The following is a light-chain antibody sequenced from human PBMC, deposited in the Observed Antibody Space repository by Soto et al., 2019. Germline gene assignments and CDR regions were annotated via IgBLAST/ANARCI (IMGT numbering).Light chain of an antibody. Sequence: EIVLTQSPGTLSLSPGERATLSCRASQSVSSNYLAWYQQKPGQAPRLLIYGASSRATGIPDRFSGSGSGTDFTLTISRLEPEYVAVYYCLQYGMSPRTFGQGTKVEIK. J-gene: IGKJ1*01. CDR3: LQYGMSPRT. CDR1: QSVSSNY. V-gene: IGKV3-20*01. CDR2: GAS.